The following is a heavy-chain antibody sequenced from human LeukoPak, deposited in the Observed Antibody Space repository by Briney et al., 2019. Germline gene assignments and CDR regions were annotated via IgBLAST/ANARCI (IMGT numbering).Heavy chain of an antibody. CDR1: GFTFGDYA. D-gene: IGHD3-3*01. Sequence: PGGSLRLSCTASGFTFGDYAMSWFRQAPGKGLEWVGFIRSKAYGGTTEYAASVKGRFTISRDDSKSIAYLQMNSLKTEDTAVYYCTRDRLTIFGVVTGYYYYYYMDVWGKGTTVTVSS. V-gene: IGHV3-49*03. J-gene: IGHJ6*03. CDR3: TRDRLTIFGVVTGYYYYYYMDV. CDR2: IRSKAYGGTT.